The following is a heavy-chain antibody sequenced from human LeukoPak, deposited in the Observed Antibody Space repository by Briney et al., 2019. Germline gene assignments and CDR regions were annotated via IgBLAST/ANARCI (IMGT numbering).Heavy chain of an antibody. J-gene: IGHJ4*02. V-gene: IGHV4-59*02. Sequence: SETLFLTCLVSGGSVSGYYWSWVRQPPGKGLEWIGYIYYSGSTIYNPSLKSRVTISIDMSKNQFSLKLTSVTAADTAVYYCAREHDGSGLWGQGTLVTVSS. CDR1: GGSVSGYY. CDR3: AREHDGSGL. CDR2: IYYSGST. D-gene: IGHD3-22*01.